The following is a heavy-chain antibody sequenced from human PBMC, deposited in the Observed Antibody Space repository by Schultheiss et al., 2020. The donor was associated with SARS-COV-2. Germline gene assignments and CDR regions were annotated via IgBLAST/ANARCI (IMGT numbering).Heavy chain of an antibody. D-gene: IGHD4-17*01. CDR3: ARDQRSDYGDYVDGVGGGVDI. Sequence: ASVKVSCKASGYTFTSYGISWVRQAPGQGLAWMGWISAYNGNTNYAQKLQGRVTMTTDTSTSTAYMELRSLRSDDTAVYYCARDQRSDYGDYVDGVGGGVDIWGQGTMVTVSS. V-gene: IGHV1-18*01. CDR2: ISAYNGNT. CDR1: GYTFTSYG. J-gene: IGHJ3*02.